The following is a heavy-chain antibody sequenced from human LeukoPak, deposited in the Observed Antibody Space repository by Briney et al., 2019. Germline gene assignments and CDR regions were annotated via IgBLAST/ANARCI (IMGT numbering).Heavy chain of an antibody. CDR1: GGSFSGYY. CDR2: IYYRGST. J-gene: IGHJ5*02. D-gene: IGHD2-2*01. V-gene: IGHV4-59*01. Sequence: SETLSLTCAVYGGSFSGYYWSWIRQPPGKGLEWIGYIYYRGSTNYNPSLKSRVTISVDTSKTQFSLKLSSVTAADTAVYYCAREYPGWFDPWGQGTLVTVSS. CDR3: AREYPGWFDP.